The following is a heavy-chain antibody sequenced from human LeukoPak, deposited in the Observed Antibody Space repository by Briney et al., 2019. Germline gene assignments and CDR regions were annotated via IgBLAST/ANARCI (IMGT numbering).Heavy chain of an antibody. J-gene: IGHJ4*02. V-gene: IGHV1-46*01. CDR1: GYTFTSYY. CDR2: INPTGGST. Sequence: ASVKVSRKASGYTFTSYYIHWVRQAPGQGLEWMGIINPTGGSTSYAQKFQDRITMTRDTSTSTVYMELSSLRSEDTAVYYCARSDYSSGWCGYWGQGTLVTVSS. CDR3: ARSDYSSGWCGY. D-gene: IGHD6-19*01.